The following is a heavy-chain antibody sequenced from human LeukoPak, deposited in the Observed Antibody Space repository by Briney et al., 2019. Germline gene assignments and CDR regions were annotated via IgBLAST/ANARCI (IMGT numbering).Heavy chain of an antibody. CDR3: ARFNGLTYYYDY. CDR2: IYYSGGT. CDR1: GGSISNYF. J-gene: IGHJ4*02. V-gene: IGHV4-59*01. D-gene: IGHD3-10*01. Sequence: PSETLSLTCTVSGGSISNYFWSWIRQPPGKGLEWIGYIYYSGGTNYNPSLKSRVTISVDTSKNQFSLKLSSVTAADTAVYYCARFNGLTYYYDYWGQGTLVTVSS.